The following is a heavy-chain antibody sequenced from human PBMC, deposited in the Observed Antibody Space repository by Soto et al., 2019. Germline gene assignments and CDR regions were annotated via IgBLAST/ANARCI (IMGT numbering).Heavy chain of an antibody. V-gene: IGHV3-30*18. D-gene: IGHD3-16*02. CDR3: AKDLITLGGVIAYYMDV. Sequence: QVQLVESGGGVVQPGRSLRLSCAASGFTFSSYGMHWVRQAPGKGLEWVAVISYDGSNKYYADSVKGRFTISRDNSKKTLYLQMNSLRAEDTAVYYCAKDLITLGGVIAYYMDVWGKGTTVTVSS. J-gene: IGHJ6*03. CDR1: GFTFSSYG. CDR2: ISYDGSNK.